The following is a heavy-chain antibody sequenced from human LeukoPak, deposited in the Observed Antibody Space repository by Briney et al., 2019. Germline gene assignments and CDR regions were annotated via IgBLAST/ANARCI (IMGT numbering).Heavy chain of an antibody. J-gene: IGHJ5*02. Sequence: SETLSLTCTVSGGSIRNDNYYWGLIRQPPGKGLEWIGSIYYSGSTYYNPSLKSRVTISVDTSKNQFSLKLSSVTAADTAVYYCARGYCSGGSCYMEGNWFDPWGQGTLVTVSS. CDR1: GGSIRNDNYY. V-gene: IGHV4-39*07. D-gene: IGHD2-15*01. CDR2: IYYSGST. CDR3: ARGYCSGGSCYMEGNWFDP.